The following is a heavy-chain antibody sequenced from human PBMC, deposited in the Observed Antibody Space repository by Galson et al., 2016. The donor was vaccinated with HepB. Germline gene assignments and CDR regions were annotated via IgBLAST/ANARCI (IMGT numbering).Heavy chain of an antibody. D-gene: IGHD3-16*01. CDR3: AGGRGKFWYVDL. J-gene: IGHJ2*01. CDR1: GGTLNNYA. V-gene: IGHV1-69*06. Sequence: SVKVSCKASGGTLNNYAFSWTRQAPGQGLEWMGGIIPAFGTPTHAQKFQGRLTISADRSTSTAYMELNSLTSEDTAVYYCAGGRGKFWYVDLWGRGTLVTVSS. CDR2: IIPAFGTP.